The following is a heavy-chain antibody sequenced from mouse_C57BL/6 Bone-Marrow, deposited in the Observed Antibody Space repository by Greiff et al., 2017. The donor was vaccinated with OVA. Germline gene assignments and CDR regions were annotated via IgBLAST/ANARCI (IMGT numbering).Heavy chain of an antibody. CDR1: GYTFTDYY. CDR3: ARKWLLPYFDV. D-gene: IGHD2-3*01. Sequence: QVQLKESGAELVRPGASVKLSCKASGYTFTDYYINWVKQRPGQGLEWIARIYPGSGNTYYNEKFKGKATLTAEKSSSTAYMQLSSLTSEDSAVYFCARKWLLPYFDVWGTGTTVTVSS. V-gene: IGHV1-76*01. J-gene: IGHJ1*03. CDR2: IYPGSGNT.